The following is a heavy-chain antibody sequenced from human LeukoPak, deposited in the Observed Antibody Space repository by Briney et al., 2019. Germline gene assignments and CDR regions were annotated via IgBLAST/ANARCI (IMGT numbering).Heavy chain of an antibody. D-gene: IGHD4-17*01. J-gene: IGHJ4*02. CDR1: GGSISSGDYY. Sequence: PSETLSLTCTVSGGSISSGDYYWSWIRQPPGKGLEWIGYIYYSGSTYYNPSLKSRVTISVDTSKNQFSLKLSSVTAADTAMYYCVGSSYGDYFDCWGQGTLVTVSS. V-gene: IGHV4-30-4*01. CDR2: IYYSGST. CDR3: VGSSYGDYFDC.